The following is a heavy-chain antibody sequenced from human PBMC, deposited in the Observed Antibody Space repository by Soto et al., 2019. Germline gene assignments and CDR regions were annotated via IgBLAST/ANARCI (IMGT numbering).Heavy chain of an antibody. D-gene: IGHD4-17*01. J-gene: IGHJ2*01. V-gene: IGHV2-26*01. CDR3: ARLRYGDYVHWNFDV. CDR1: GFSLTNARMG. CDR2: IFSNDEK. Sequence: QVTLKESGPVLVKPTETLTLTCTVSGFSLTNARMGVSWIRQPPGKALEWLTHIFSNDEKSYSTSLKNRLTISTDTSKSQVVLIMTNMDPVDTATYYCARLRYGDYVHWNFDVWGRGTLVAVSS.